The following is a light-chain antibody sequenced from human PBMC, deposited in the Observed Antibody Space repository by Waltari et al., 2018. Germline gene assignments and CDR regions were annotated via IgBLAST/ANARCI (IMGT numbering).Light chain of an antibody. J-gene: IGKJ4*01. Sequence: EIVMTQSPATLSVSPGDRATLSCRASQSVRTNLAWFQQKPGQPPRLLISGASTRATGIPARFSGSGSGTEFTLTITGLQSEDFATYYCQQSYSIPLTFGGGTKVEIK. CDR3: QQSYSIPLT. CDR1: QSVRTN. CDR2: GAS. V-gene: IGKV3-15*01.